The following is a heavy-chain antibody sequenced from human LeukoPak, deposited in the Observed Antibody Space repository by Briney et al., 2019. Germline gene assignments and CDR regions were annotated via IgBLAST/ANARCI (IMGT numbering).Heavy chain of an antibody. CDR2: IYYTGNT. J-gene: IGHJ5*02. D-gene: IGHD5-12*01. Sequence: SETLSLTCSVSGDSIIGYYWGWICQPPGKGLEWIANIYYTGNTYYNSSLKSRVTISLDTFKNQFSLKLTSVTAADTAVFYCARLDIGDSGNPNWFDPWGQGTLVTVSS. V-gene: IGHV4-39*07. CDR3: ARLDIGDSGNPNWFDP. CDR1: GDSIIGYY.